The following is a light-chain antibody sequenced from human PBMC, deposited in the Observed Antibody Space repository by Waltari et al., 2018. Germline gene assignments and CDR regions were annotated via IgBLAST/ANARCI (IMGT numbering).Light chain of an antibody. V-gene: IGKV3-20*01. Sequence: DIVLTQSPDTLSLSPGETATLSCRASQSVRSPYLAWYQQRPGQPPRLLIYSVFIRATGIPDRFSGSGSGTDFTLTINRLQPEDFAVYSCQQYSSSPLSFGGGTKVEI. J-gene: IGKJ4*01. CDR3: QQYSSSPLS. CDR1: QSVRSPY. CDR2: SVF.